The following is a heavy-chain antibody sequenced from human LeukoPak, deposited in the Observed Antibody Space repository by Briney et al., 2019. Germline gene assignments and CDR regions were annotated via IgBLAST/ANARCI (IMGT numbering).Heavy chain of an antibody. V-gene: IGHV3-21*01. J-gene: IGHJ3*02. CDR2: MSSSSSYI. CDR3: ARDPLRGYSYGQGDAFDI. CDR1: GFTFSSYS. D-gene: IGHD5-18*01. Sequence: PGGSLRLSCAASGFTFSSYSMNWVRQAPGKGLEWVSSMSSSSSYIYYADSVKGRFTISRDNAKNSLYLQMNSLRAEDTAVYYCARDPLRGYSYGQGDAFDIWGQGTMVTVSS.